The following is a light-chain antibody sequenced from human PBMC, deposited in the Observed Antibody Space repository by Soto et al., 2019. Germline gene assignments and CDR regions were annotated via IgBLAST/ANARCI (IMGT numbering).Light chain of an antibody. V-gene: IGKV3-20*01. J-gene: IGKJ2*01. CDR3: QQYDSSPYT. Sequence: EILLTQSPGTLSVSPGGRATLSCRASQRVTSRYLGWYQQKPGQTPRLLIHGASSRAAGIPDRFSGSGSGTDFTLTISSLEPEDFAVYYCQQYDSSPYTFGQGTKLEIK. CDR2: GAS. CDR1: QRVTSRY.